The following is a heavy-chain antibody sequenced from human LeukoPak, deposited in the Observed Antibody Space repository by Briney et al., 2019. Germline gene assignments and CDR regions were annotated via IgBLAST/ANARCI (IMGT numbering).Heavy chain of an antibody. CDR3: ARLQLSIAAAGFRPGADAFDV. J-gene: IGHJ3*01. CDR1: GGTFSSYA. V-gene: IGHV1-69*04. D-gene: IGHD6-13*01. Sequence: SVKVSCKASGGTFSSYAISWVRQAPGQGLEWMGRIIPILGIANYAQKFQGRVTITTDESTSTAYMELSSLRSEDTAVYYCARLQLSIAAAGFRPGADAFDVWGQGTMVTVSS. CDR2: IIPILGIA.